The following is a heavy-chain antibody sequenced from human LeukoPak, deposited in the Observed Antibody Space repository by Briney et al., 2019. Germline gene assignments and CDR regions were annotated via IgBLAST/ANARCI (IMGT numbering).Heavy chain of an antibody. CDR1: GGSIYNYY. CDR2: IYSSGST. CDR3: ARHYYGDYYFDY. D-gene: IGHD4-17*01. Sequence: PSETLSLTCTVSGGSIYNYYCSWIRQPAGKGLGWIGRIYSSGSTNYNSSLKSRATMSVDSSKNQFSLRLNSVTAADTAVYYCARHYYGDYYFDYWGQGTLVTVSS. V-gene: IGHV4-4*07. J-gene: IGHJ4*02.